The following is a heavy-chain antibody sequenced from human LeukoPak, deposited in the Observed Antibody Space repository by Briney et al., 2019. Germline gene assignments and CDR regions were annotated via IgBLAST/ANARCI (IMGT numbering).Heavy chain of an antibody. V-gene: IGHV4-34*01. D-gene: IGHD3-10*01. CDR2: INDSGST. Sequence: SETLSLTCAVYGGSFSGYYWSWIRQPPGKGLEWIGEINDSGSTNYNPSLKSRVTISVDTSKNQFSLKLNSLTAADTAVYYCARPLRISMVRGRRPFDYWGQGTLVTVSS. CDR1: GGSFSGYY. J-gene: IGHJ4*02. CDR3: ARPLRISMVRGRRPFDY.